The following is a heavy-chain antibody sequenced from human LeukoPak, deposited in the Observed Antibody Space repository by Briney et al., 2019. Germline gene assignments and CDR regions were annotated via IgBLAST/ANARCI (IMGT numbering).Heavy chain of an antibody. Sequence: DSVKGRFTISRDNSKNTLYLQMNSLRAEDTAVYYCAKVRTNIVVAGFDYWGQGTLVTVSS. D-gene: IGHD6-19*01. J-gene: IGHJ4*02. CDR3: AKVRTNIVVAGFDY. V-gene: IGHV3-23*01.